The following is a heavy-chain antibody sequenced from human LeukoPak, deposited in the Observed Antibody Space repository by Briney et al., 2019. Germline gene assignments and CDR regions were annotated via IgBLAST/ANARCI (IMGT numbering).Heavy chain of an antibody. Sequence: GSLRLSCAASGFTFSSYSMNWVRQAPGKGLEWVSSISSSSTYRYYAASVKGRFTISRDNAKNSVYLQMNSLRAEDTALYYCARGRYSGSYLLDYWGQGALVTVSS. CDR2: ISSSSTYR. J-gene: IGHJ4*02. CDR1: GFTFSSYS. V-gene: IGHV3-21*01. D-gene: IGHD1-26*01. CDR3: ARGRYSGSYLLDY.